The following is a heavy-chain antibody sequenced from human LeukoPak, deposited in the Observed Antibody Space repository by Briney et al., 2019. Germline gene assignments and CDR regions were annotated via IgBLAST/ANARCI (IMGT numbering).Heavy chain of an antibody. CDR1: GYTFTSYG. CDR3: ARSGYQPPNYYYYGMDV. J-gene: IGHJ6*02. CDR2: ISAYNGNT. V-gene: IGHV1-18*01. D-gene: IGHD2-2*01. Sequence: EASVKVSCKASGYTFTSYGISWVRQAPGQGLEWMGWISAYNGNTNYAQKLQGRVTMTTDTSTSTAYMELSRLRSDDTAVYYCARSGYQPPNYYYYGMDVWGQGTTVTVSS.